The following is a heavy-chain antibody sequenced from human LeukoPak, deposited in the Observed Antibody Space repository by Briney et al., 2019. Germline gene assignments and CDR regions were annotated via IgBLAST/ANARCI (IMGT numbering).Heavy chain of an antibody. CDR3: AKGICSGWSYFDY. CDR1: GFTFSNSA. J-gene: IGHJ4*01. Sequence: GVLRLSCAASGFTFSNSALSWARQAPGAGLEWVSTLSGSGITTYYADSVKGRFTISRDNAKTTLYLQMNSLRAEDTAVYYCAKGICSGWSYFDYWGHGPLAPVSS. CDR2: LSGSGITT. D-gene: IGHD6-19*01. V-gene: IGHV3-23*01.